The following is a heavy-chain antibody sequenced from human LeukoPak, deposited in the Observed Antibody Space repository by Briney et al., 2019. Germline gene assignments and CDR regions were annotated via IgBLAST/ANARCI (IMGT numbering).Heavy chain of an antibody. V-gene: IGHV4-34*01. CDR3: ARPYRYSYGPSNAFDI. CDR2: INHSGST. Sequence: PSETLSLTCAVYGGSFSGYYWSWIRQPPGKGLEWIGEINHSGSTNYNPSLKSRVTISVDTSKNQISLKLSSVTAADTAVYYCARPYRYSYGPSNAFDIWGQGTMVTVSS. D-gene: IGHD5-18*01. J-gene: IGHJ3*02. CDR1: GGSFSGYY.